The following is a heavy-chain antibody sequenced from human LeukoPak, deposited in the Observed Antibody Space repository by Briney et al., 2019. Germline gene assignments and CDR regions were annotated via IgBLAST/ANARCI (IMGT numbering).Heavy chain of an antibody. CDR3: AKARQKAGTTDYYHYYGMDV. Sequence: PGRSLRLSCAASGFTFSSYGMNGVRQAPGKGREWVAVISYDGSNKYYADFVNGRFTISRDNSKNTLYLQMNSLRAEDTAVYYCAKARQKAGTTDYYHYYGMDVWGQGTTVTVSS. CDR1: GFTFSSYG. CDR2: ISYDGSNK. D-gene: IGHD1-1*01. J-gene: IGHJ6*02. V-gene: IGHV3-30*18.